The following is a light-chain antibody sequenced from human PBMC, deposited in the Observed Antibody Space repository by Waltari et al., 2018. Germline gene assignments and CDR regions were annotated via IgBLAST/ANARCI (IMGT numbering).Light chain of an antibody. CDR1: QDIRKS. Sequence: DIQTTQSPSSLSASVGDRVTITCQASQDIRKSLNWYQQKPGQAPKLLISEASLLQRGVPSRFSGSGSGTDFSFSIVSLQPEDIATYYCQQHDDLPLTFGGGTKIEI. J-gene: IGKJ4*01. V-gene: IGKV1-33*01. CDR2: EAS. CDR3: QQHDDLPLT.